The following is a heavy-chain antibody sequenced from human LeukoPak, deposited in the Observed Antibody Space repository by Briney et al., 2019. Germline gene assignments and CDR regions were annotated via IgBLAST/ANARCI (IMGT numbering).Heavy chain of an antibody. Sequence: GGSLRLSCAASGFTFSGYTLNWVRQAPGKGPEWVSYISRTSDIVSYADSVRGRFTISRDNAKNSLYPQMSSLRAEDTAVYYCARDYGYAFDTWGQGTMVTVSS. CDR2: ISRTSDIV. D-gene: IGHD3-16*01. CDR3: ARDYGYAFDT. CDR1: GFTFSGYT. V-gene: IGHV3-48*01. J-gene: IGHJ3*02.